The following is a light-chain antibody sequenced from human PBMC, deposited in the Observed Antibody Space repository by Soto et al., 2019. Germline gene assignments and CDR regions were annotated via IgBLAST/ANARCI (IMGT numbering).Light chain of an antibody. Sequence: EIVLTQYPGTLSLSPGERASLSCRASQSVRSSSLAWYQQKPGQPPRLLIYGASSRATGIPNRFSGSGYVTEFSRTISRLETEDFAVYFCQQYGDSPDTDRWTFGPGTKVEI. V-gene: IGKV3-20*01. CDR3: QQYGDSPDTDRWT. CDR1: QSVRSSS. J-gene: IGKJ1*01. CDR2: GAS.